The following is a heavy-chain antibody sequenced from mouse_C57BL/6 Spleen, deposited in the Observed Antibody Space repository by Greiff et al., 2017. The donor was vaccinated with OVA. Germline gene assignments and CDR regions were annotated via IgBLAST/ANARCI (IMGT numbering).Heavy chain of an antibody. Sequence: VQLQESGPELVKPGASVKISCKASGYAFSSSWMNWVKQRPGKGLEWIGRIYPGDGDTNYNGKFKGKATLTADKSSSTAYMQLSSLTSEDSAVYFCARDGNHFDYWGQGTTLTVSS. J-gene: IGHJ2*01. CDR2: IYPGDGDT. CDR1: GYAFSSSW. CDR3: ARDGNHFDY. D-gene: IGHD2-1*01. V-gene: IGHV1-82*01.